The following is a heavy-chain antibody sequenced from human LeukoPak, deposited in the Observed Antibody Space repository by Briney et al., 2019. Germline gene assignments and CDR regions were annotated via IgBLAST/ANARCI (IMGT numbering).Heavy chain of an antibody. D-gene: IGHD6-19*01. J-gene: IGHJ4*02. V-gene: IGHV3-33*08. Sequence: GGSLRLSCAASGFTFSSYGMHWVRQAPGKGLEWVAVIWYDGSNKYYADSVKGRFTISRDNSKNTLYLQMNSLRAEDTAVYYCATAGGSSGWYYFDYWGQGTLVTVSS. CDR1: GFTFSSYG. CDR3: ATAGGSSGWYYFDY. CDR2: IWYDGSNK.